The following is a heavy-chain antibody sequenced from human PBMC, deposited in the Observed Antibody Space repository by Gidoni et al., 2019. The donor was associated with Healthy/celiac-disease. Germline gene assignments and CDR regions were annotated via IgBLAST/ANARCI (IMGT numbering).Heavy chain of an antibody. D-gene: IGHD2-21*02. CDR2: IYYRGST. CDR1: GGSISSSSYY. V-gene: IGHV4-39*01. J-gene: IGHJ5*02. Sequence: QLQLQESGPGLVKPSETLSLTCTVSGGSISSSSYYWGWIRQPPGKGLEVIGSIYYRGSTYYNPSLKSRVTISVDTSKNQFSLKLSSVTAADTSVYYCARSLCAVTGVCNWFDPWGQGTLVTVSS. CDR3: ARSLCAVTGVCNWFDP.